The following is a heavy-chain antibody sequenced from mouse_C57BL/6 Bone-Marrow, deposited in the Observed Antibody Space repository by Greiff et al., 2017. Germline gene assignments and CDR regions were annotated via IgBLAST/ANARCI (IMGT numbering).Heavy chain of an antibody. CDR2: INPSNGGT. D-gene: IGHD1-1*01. CDR3: ARWERERVTHDYYGISYDAMDY. J-gene: IGHJ4*01. CDR1: GYTFTSYW. Sequence: QVQLQQPGTELVKPGASVKLSCKASGYTFTSYWMHWVKQRPGQGLEWIGNINPSNGGTNYNEKFKSKVTLTVDKSSSTAYMQLSSLTSEDSAVYYCARWERERVTHDYYGISYDAMDYWGQGTSVTVSS. V-gene: IGHV1-53*01.